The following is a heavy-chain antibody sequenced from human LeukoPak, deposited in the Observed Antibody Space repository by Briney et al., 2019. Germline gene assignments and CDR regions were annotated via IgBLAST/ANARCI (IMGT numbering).Heavy chain of an antibody. CDR1: GYTFTGYY. J-gene: IGHJ4*02. V-gene: IGHV1-2*06. D-gene: IGHD3-22*01. Sequence: APVKVSCKASGYTFTGYYLHWVRQAPGHGLEWMGRITPNSGGTNFAQKFQGRVTMTRDTSISAAYMELSSLRSDDTAVYYCARGQYDSSGYYFESTFTRWGQGTLVTVSS. CDR2: ITPNSGGT. CDR3: ARGQYDSSGYYFESTFTR.